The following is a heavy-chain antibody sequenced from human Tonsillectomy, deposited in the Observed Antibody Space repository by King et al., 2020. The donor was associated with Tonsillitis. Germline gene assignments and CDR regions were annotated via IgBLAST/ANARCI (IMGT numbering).Heavy chain of an antibody. V-gene: IGHV1-18*04. CDR3: ARDLGTSPHGNFDY. J-gene: IGHJ4*02. D-gene: IGHD1-7*01. CDR1: GYTFTNNG. CDR2: ISAYNGNT. Sequence: VQLVESGGEVKKPGASMKVSCKASGYTFTNNGFSWVRQAPGQGLEWLGWISAYNGNTNYAQKFQGRVTMTTDTSTSTAYMELRSLRSDDTAVYYCARDLGTSPHGNFDYWGQGTLVTVSS.